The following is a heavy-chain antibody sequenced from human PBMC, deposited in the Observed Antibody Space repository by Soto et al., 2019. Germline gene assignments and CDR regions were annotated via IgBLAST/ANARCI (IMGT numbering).Heavy chain of an antibody. J-gene: IGHJ4*02. CDR2: VSHDGRNT. CDR1: GFTFSDYA. V-gene: IGHV3-30*18. CDR3: AKGGRQWLVTSDFNY. D-gene: IGHD6-19*01. Sequence: VQLVESGGGVVQPGRSLRLSCAASGFTFSDYAMHWVRQAPGKGLEWVAVVSHDGRNTHYADSVKGRFTISRDSSKNTVXLXXTSLRAEDTAVYYXAKGGRQWLVTSDFNYWGQGALVTV.